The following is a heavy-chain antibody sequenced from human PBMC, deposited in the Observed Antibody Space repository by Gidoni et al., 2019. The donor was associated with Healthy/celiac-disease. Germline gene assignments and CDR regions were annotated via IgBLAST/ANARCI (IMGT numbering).Heavy chain of an antibody. CDR1: GGSISSYY. CDR2: IYYSGST. V-gene: IGHV4-59*01. Sequence: QVQLQESGPGLVKPSETLSLTCTVSGGSISSYYWSWIRQPPGKGLEWIGYIYYSGSTNYNPSLKSRVTISVDTSKNQFSLKLSSVTAADTAVYYCASIYSSGWTYYFDYWGQGTLVTVSS. D-gene: IGHD6-19*01. CDR3: ASIYSSGWTYYFDY. J-gene: IGHJ4*02.